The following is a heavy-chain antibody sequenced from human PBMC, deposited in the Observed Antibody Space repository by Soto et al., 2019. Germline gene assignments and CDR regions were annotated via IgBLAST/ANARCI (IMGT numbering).Heavy chain of an antibody. Sequence: ASVKVSCKASGYTFTGYYMHWVRQAPGQGLEWMGWINPNSGGTNYAQKFRGRVTMTRDTSISTAYMELSRLRSDDTAVYYCARDRRRIAAAGTGHWFDPWGQGTLVTVSS. CDR2: INPNSGGT. V-gene: IGHV1-2*02. CDR3: ARDRRRIAAAGTGHWFDP. J-gene: IGHJ5*02. D-gene: IGHD6-13*01. CDR1: GYTFTGYY.